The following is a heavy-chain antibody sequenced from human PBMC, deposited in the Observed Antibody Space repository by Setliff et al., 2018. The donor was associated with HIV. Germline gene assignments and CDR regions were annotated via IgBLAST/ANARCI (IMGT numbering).Heavy chain of an antibody. CDR1: GVSISGHF. J-gene: IGHJ4*02. Sequence: SETLSLTCFVSGVSISGHFWGWIRQPPGKGLEWIGYIYTSGTTKYNPSLDSRVTISVDTSRDQFSLNLRSVTAADTALYFCARLIHTGLLYFDYWGLGMLVTVSS. V-gene: IGHV4-4*09. D-gene: IGHD2-8*02. CDR2: IYTSGTT. CDR3: ARLIHTGLLYFDY.